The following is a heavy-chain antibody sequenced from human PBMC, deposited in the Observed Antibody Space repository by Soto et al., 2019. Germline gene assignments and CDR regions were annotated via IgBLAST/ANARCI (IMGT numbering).Heavy chain of an antibody. CDR1: GGSFSGYY. V-gene: IGHV4-34*01. CDR3: ARGPYCSSTRCTYWYFDL. Sequence: QVQLQQWGAGLLKPSETLSLTCAVYGGSFSGYYWSWIRQPPGKGLEWIGEVNPSGSTNYNPSLKSRVTISVDTSKNHFSLILSSVTAADTAVYYCARGPYCSSTRCTYWYFDLWGRGTLVTVSS. CDR2: VNPSGST. D-gene: IGHD2-2*01. J-gene: IGHJ2*01.